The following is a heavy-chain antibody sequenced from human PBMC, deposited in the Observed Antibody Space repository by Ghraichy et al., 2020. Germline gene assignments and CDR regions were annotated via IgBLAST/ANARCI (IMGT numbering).Heavy chain of an antibody. CDR2: IKEDGSGK. CDR3: VRNYGGY. V-gene: IGHV3-7*01. Sequence: GGSLRLSCAASGFTFSSYWMSWVRQVPGKGLECVANIKEDGSGKYYVDSVKGRFTISRDNAKYSLFLQMNSLRAEDTAVYYCVRNYGGYWGQGTLVTVSS. CDR1: GFTFSSYW. J-gene: IGHJ4*02. D-gene: IGHD4-11*01.